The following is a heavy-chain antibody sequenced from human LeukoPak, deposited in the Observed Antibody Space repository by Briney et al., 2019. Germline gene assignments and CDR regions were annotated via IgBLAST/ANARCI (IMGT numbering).Heavy chain of an antibody. J-gene: IGHJ4*02. D-gene: IGHD3-9*01. CDR2: IRGSGGTT. CDR1: GFTFSGCA. Sequence: GGSLRLSCAASGFTFSGCAMSWVRQAPGKGLEWVSAIRGSGGTTYYADSVTGRFTISRDNSKDTPYLQMNSLRAEDTAVYYCAKGLYDWLSDTDYWGQGTLVTVSS. CDR3: AKGLYDWLSDTDY. V-gene: IGHV3-23*01.